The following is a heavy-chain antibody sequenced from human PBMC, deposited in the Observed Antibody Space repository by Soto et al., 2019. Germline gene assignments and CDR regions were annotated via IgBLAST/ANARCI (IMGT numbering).Heavy chain of an antibody. J-gene: IGHJ4*02. D-gene: IGHD4-17*01. CDR2: IIPIFGTA. V-gene: IGHV1-69*01. CDR1: GGTFSSYA. CDR3: ARDRVRSWGDYATCFDY. Sequence: QVQLVQSGAEVKKPGSSVKVSCKASGGTFSSYAISWVRQAPGQGLEWMGGIIPIFGTANYAQKFQGRVTITADESTSTAYVELSSLRSEDTAVYYCARDRVRSWGDYATCFDYWGQGTLVTVSS.